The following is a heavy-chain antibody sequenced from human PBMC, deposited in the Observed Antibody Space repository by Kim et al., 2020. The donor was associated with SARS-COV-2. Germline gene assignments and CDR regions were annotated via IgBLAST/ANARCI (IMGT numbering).Heavy chain of an antibody. Sequence: GGSLRLSCAASGFTFSNYVMNWVRQAPGKGLEWVSVISASGGTTNYADSVKGRFTISRDNSKNTLYLQMNSLRAEDTAVYYCTKLMVVAATRSFDYWGQGTLVTVSS. CDR3: TKLMVVAATRSFDY. V-gene: IGHV3-23*01. CDR1: GFTFSNYV. D-gene: IGHD2-15*01. CDR2: ISASGGTT. J-gene: IGHJ4*02.